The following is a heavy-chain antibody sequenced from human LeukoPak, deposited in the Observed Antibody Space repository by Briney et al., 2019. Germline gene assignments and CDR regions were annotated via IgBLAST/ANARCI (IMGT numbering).Heavy chain of an antibody. CDR1: GGSISSYY. J-gene: IGHJ3*02. D-gene: IGHD4/OR15-4a*01. Sequence: PSETLSLTCSVSGGSISSYYWSWIRQPPGKGLEWIGYIYYSGSTNYNPSLKSRVTISVDTSKNQFSLKLSSVTAADTAVYYCARRLRSLNDAFDIWGQGTMVTVSS. CDR3: ARRLRSLNDAFDI. CDR2: IYYSGST. V-gene: IGHV4-59*01.